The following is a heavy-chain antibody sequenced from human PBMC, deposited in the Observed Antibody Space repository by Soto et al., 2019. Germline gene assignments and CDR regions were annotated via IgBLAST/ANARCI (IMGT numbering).Heavy chain of an antibody. CDR2: ISSSSSYI. CDR1: GFSVSSYS. Sequence: XGCLRLSCASCGFSVSSYSKNWVGQAPGKGLEWVSSISSSSSYIYYADSVKGRFTISRDNAKNSLYLQMNSLRAEDTAVYYCARKLAMYSSYAHLVMDVWGQTITVTVS. J-gene: IGHJ6*02. D-gene: IGHD6-6*01. V-gene: IGHV3-21*01. CDR3: ARKLAMYSSYAHLVMDV.